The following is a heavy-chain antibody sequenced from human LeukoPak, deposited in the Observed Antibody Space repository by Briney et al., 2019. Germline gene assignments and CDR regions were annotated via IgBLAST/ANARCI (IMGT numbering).Heavy chain of an antibody. CDR2: IIPIFGTA. CDR1: GGAFSSYA. V-gene: IGHV1-69*06. Sequence: ASVKVSCKASGGAFSSYAISWVRQAPGQGLEWMGGIIPIFGTANYAQKFQGRVTTTADKSTSTAYMELSSLRSEDTAVYYCARNIYYSSTLDYWGQGTLVTVSS. J-gene: IGHJ4*02. D-gene: IGHD6-13*01. CDR3: ARNIYYSSTLDY.